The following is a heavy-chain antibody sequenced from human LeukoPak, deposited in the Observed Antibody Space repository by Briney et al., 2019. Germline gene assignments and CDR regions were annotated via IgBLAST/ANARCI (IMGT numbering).Heavy chain of an antibody. Sequence: SVKVSCKASGGTFSSYAISWVRQAPGQGLEWMGGIIPIFGTANYAQKFQGRVTITTDESTSTAYMELSSLRSEDTAVYYCARGEYSSSSYYYYYMDVWGKGTTVTVSS. D-gene: IGHD6-6*01. CDR2: IIPIFGTA. CDR1: GGTFSSYA. J-gene: IGHJ6*03. CDR3: ARGEYSSSSYYYYYMDV. V-gene: IGHV1-69*05.